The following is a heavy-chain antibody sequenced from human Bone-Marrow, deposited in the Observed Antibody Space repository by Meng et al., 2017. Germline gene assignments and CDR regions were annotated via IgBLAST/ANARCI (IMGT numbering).Heavy chain of an antibody. CDR2: INHSGST. J-gene: IGHJ4*02. D-gene: IGHD4-23*01. CDR3: ARGVASPIFSTVVTPAFDY. Sequence: VKVHESVTVRCKPWYTLALSCVVYSGSFTCYYRCWIRQPPGKGREWIGEINHSGSTNYNPSLKSRVTISVDTSKNQFSLKLSSVTAADTAVYYCARGVASPIFSTVVTPAFDYWGQGTLVTVSS. CDR1: SGSFTCYY. V-gene: IGHV4-34*01.